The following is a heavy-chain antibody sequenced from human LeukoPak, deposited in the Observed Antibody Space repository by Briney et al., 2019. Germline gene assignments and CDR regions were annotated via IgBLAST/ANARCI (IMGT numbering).Heavy chain of an antibody. J-gene: IGHJ4*02. D-gene: IGHD6-6*01. CDR3: AKGSRSIAVDNLCDY. Sequence: GGSLRASCAASGFTFSSSAMSWVRQAPGKGLEWVSVISSSGGSTYYADSVKGRFTIFRDNSKNTLYLQMSSLRAEDTAVYYCAKGSRSIAVDNLCDYWGQGTLVTVSS. CDR1: GFTFSSSA. CDR2: ISSSGGST. V-gene: IGHV3-23*01.